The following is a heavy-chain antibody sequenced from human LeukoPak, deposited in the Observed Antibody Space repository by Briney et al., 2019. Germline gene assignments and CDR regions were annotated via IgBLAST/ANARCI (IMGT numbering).Heavy chain of an antibody. CDR1: GYSINSGYF. CDR3: ARVVASTSIDS. CDR2: IFHTGDV. V-gene: IGHV4-38-2*02. Sequence: SETLSLTCTVSGYSINSGYFWGWVRQPPGKGPEWIGSIFHTGDVYYNPSLRSRVALSIDTSRNQVSLKVTSVTAADTALYYCARVVASTSIDSWGQGILVTVSS. D-gene: IGHD2-15*01. J-gene: IGHJ4*02.